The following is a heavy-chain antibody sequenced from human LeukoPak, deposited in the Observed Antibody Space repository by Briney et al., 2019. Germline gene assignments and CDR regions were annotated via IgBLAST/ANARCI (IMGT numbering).Heavy chain of an antibody. D-gene: IGHD6-25*01. J-gene: IGHJ4*02. Sequence: ASVKVSCKASGYTFTSYYMHWMRQAPGQGPEWMGIINPRGGSTDYSQKFQDRVTMSSDTSTSTVYMELSSLRSEDTAVYFCARVGVTAATADYWGQGTLVTVSS. CDR3: ARVGVTAATADY. CDR1: GYTFTSYY. V-gene: IGHV1-46*01. CDR2: INPRGGST.